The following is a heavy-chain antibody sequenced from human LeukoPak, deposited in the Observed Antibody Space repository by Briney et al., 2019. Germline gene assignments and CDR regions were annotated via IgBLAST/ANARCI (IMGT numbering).Heavy chain of an antibody. Sequence: ASVKVSCKTSGYTFTSYGINWVRQAPGQGLEWMGWISADNGKTNYAQKLQGRVTMTTDTSTTTAYMELRSLRSDDTAVYYCARRGYPVYYYYMDVWGKGTTVTISS. D-gene: IGHD5-12*01. J-gene: IGHJ6*03. CDR3: ARRGYPVYYYYMDV. CDR1: GYTFTSYG. CDR2: ISADNGKT. V-gene: IGHV1-18*01.